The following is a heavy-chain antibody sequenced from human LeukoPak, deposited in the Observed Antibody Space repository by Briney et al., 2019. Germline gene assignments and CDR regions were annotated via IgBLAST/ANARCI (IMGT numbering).Heavy chain of an antibody. CDR2: INHSGST. V-gene: IGHV4-34*01. Sequence: SETLSLTCAVYGGSFSGYYWSWIRQPPGKGLEWIEEINHSGSTNYNPSLKSRVTISVDTSKNQFSLKLSSVTAADTAVYYCARRRIAARRPLNYFDYWGQGTLVTVSS. D-gene: IGHD6-6*01. CDR3: ARRRIAARRPLNYFDY. CDR1: GGSFSGYY. J-gene: IGHJ4*02.